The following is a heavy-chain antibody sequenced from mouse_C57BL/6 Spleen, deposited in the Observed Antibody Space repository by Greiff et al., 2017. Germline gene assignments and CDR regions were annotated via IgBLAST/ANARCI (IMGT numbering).Heavy chain of an antibody. Sequence: LVESGAELVKPGASVKISCKASGYAFSSYWMNWVQQRPGKGLEWIGQIYPGGGATNYNGQFKGKATLTAGKSSSTAYLQLSSLTSEESAVSFCARGGYDYDPEDYWGQGTTLTVSS. D-gene: IGHD2-4*01. J-gene: IGHJ2*01. CDR3: ARGGYDYDPEDY. CDR1: GYAFSSYW. V-gene: IGHV1-80*01. CDR2: IYPGGGAT.